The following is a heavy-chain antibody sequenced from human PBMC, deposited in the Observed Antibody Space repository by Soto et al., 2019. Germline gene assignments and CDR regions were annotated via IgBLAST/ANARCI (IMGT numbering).Heavy chain of an antibody. CDR1: GYTFTVYA. CDR2: INGDNGDT. J-gene: IGHJ4*02. D-gene: IGHD2-2*01. V-gene: IGHV1-3*01. Sequence: ASVKVSCKASGYTFTVYAIHWVLQSPLQRLEWMGWINGDNGDTKYAQKFQGRVTITRDTSTTTAYMELTTLGSEDTALYHCARGYCSSTSCQYYLDFWGQGTPVTVSS. CDR3: ARGYCSSTSCQYYLDF.